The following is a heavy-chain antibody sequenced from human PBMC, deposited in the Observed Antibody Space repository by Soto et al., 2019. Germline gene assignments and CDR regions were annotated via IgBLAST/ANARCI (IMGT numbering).Heavy chain of an antibody. CDR3: ARAEYSGYDWVAFFDY. Sequence: SETLSLTCAVYGGSFSGYYWSWIRQPPGKGLEWIGEINHSGSTNYNPSLKSRVTISVDTSKNQFSLKLSSVTAADTAVYYCARAEYSGYDWVAFFDYWGQGTLVTVSS. J-gene: IGHJ4*02. D-gene: IGHD5-12*01. V-gene: IGHV4-34*01. CDR2: INHSGST. CDR1: GGSFSGYY.